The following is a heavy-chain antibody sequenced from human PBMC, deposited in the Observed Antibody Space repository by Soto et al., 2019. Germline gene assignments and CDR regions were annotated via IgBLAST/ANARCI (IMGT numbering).Heavy chain of an antibody. Sequence: GSLRLSCAASGFNFENFGMNWGRQAPGKVVEWISSISGSGFKKYYADSVKGRFTISRDNSKSTVYLELNNLSAEDTAVYHCAKNQGVELVPLATVDWFDPWGQGXVVTVYS. CDR3: AKNQGVELVPLATVDWFDP. CDR1: GFNFENFG. V-gene: IGHV3-23*01. D-gene: IGHD1-26*01. CDR2: ISGSGFKK. J-gene: IGHJ5*02.